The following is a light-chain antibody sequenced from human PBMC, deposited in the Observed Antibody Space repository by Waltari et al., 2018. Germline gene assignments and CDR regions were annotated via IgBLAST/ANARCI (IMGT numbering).Light chain of an antibody. CDR3: QTYDGTTIL. CDR2: QDN. J-gene: IGLJ2*01. V-gene: IGLV3-1*01. Sequence: YQRRPGRSPGLVIYQDNNRPSGIPERFSGSGSGTTATLTISGTQVGDEADYYCQTYDGTTILFGGGTKLTVL.